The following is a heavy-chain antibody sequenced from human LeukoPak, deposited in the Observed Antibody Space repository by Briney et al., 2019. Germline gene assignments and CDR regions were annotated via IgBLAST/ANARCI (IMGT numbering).Heavy chain of an antibody. CDR3: AKDLRRGVRAFYYYAMDV. J-gene: IGHJ6*04. CDR2: ISGSGGST. Sequence: GGSLRLSCAASGFTFSSYAMSWVRQAPGKGLEWVSAISGSGGSTYYADSVKGRFTISRDNSKNTLYLQMNSLRAEDTAVYYCAKDLRRGVRAFYYYAMDVWGKGTTVTVSS. CDR1: GFTFSSYA. V-gene: IGHV3-23*01. D-gene: IGHD2-8*02.